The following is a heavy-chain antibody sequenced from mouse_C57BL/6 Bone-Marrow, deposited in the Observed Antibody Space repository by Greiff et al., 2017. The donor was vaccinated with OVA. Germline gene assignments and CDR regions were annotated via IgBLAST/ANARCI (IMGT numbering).Heavy chain of an antibody. V-gene: IGHV5-6*01. Sequence: EVKVVESGGDLVKPGGSLKLSCAASGFTFSSYGMSWVRQTPDKRLEWVATISSGGSYTYYPDSVKGRFTFSRDNAKNTLYMQMSSLKSEDTAMYYCARHGDYGSFFDYWGQGTTLTVSS. J-gene: IGHJ2*01. CDR2: ISSGGSYT. CDR3: ARHGDYGSFFDY. D-gene: IGHD1-1*01. CDR1: GFTFSSYG.